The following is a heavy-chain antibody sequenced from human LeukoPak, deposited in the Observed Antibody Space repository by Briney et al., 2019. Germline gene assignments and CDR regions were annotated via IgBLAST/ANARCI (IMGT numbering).Heavy chain of an antibody. J-gene: IGHJ4*02. Sequence: PGGSLRLSCAASGLTVSSNYMSWVRQAPGKGLEWVSVIYSDGSTYYADSVKGRFTISRDDSKNTLYLQMNSLRAEDTAVYYCASTIYYYDSSGYYYDSPRSVYFDYWGQGTLVTVSS. V-gene: IGHV3-53*01. D-gene: IGHD3-22*01. CDR3: ASTIYYYDSSGYYYDSPRSVYFDY. CDR2: IYSDGST. CDR1: GLTVSSNY.